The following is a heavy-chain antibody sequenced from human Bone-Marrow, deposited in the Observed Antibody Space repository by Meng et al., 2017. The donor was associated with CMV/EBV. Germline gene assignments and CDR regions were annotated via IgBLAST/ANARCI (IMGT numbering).Heavy chain of an antibody. CDR2: ISYDGSNK. D-gene: IGHD6-6*01. Sequence: GGSLRLSCAASGFTFSSYAMHWVRQAPGKGLEWVAVISYDGSNKYYADSVKGRFTISRDNSKNTLYLQMNSLRAEDTAVYYCASSVGAARPPPYYYYYGMDVWGQGTTVTVSS. V-gene: IGHV3-30-3*01. CDR3: ASSVGAARPPPYYYYYGMDV. CDR1: GFTFSSYA. J-gene: IGHJ6*02.